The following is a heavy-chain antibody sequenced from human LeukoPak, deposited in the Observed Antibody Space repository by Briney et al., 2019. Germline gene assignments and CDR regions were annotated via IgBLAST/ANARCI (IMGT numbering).Heavy chain of an antibody. J-gene: IGHJ4*02. V-gene: IGHV3-30*03. Sequence: GGSLRLPCAASGFTFSSYGMHWVRQAPGKGLEWVAVISYDGSNKYYADSVKGRFTISRDNSKNTLYLQMNSLRAEDTAVYYCALGLVTDYWGQGTLVTVSS. CDR1: GFTFSSYG. CDR3: ALGLVTDY. D-gene: IGHD3-9*01. CDR2: ISYDGSNK.